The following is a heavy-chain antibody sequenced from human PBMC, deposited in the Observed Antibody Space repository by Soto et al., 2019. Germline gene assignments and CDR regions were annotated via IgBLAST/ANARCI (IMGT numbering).Heavy chain of an antibody. CDR1: GYTFTSYA. CDR3: ASRFFCYVIHYSYGTHF. Sequence: GASVKVSCKASGYTFTSYAMHWVRQAPGQRLEWMGWINAGNGNTKYSQKFQGRVTITRDTSASTAYMELSSLRSEDTAVYYCASRFFCYVIHYSYGTHFPGQAPTVTGSS. CDR2: INAGNGNT. V-gene: IGHV1-3*01. J-gene: IGHJ6*02. D-gene: IGHD2-15*01.